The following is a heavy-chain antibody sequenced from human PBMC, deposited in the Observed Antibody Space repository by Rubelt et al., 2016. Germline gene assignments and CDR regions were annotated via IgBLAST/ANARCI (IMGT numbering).Heavy chain of an antibody. Sequence: TLSLTCTVSGGSISSGGYYWSWISQHPGKGLEWIGYIYYSGSTYYNPSLKSRVTISVDTSKNKFSLKLSSVTAADTALYYCARCPNYYGSGSYCPFDYWGQGTLAAGSS. CDR3: ARCPNYYGSGSYCPFDY. CDR2: IYYSGST. J-gene: IGHJ4*02. V-gene: IGHV4-31*03. D-gene: IGHD3-10*01. CDR1: GGSISSGGYY.